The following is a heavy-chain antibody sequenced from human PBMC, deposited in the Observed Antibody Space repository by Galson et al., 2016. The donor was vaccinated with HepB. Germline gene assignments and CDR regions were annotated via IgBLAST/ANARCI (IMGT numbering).Heavy chain of an antibody. CDR3: ARGHIVATVDYYYYGLDV. J-gene: IGHJ6*02. CDR2: INAANGDT. Sequence: SVKVSCKASGYTFTTYAMYWVRQAPGQRLEWMGWINAANGDTKYSQKLQGRGTITWDTSANTAYMELSSLRSEDTAVYYRARGHIVATVDYYYYGLDVWGQGTTVTVSS. V-gene: IGHV1-3*01. CDR1: GYTFTTYA. D-gene: IGHD5-12*01.